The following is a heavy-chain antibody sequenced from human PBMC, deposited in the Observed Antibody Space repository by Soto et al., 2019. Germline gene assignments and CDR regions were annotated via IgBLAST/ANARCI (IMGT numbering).Heavy chain of an antibody. V-gene: IGHV3-30*18. CDR2: ISYDGSNK. CDR1: GFTFSSYG. D-gene: IGHD3-3*01. Sequence: QVQLVESGGGVVQPGRSLRLSCAASGFTFSSYGMHWVRQAPGKGLEWVAVISYDGSNKYYADSVKGRFTISRDNSKNTLYLQMNSLRAEDTAVYYCAKDKSYDFWSGYLNYYYGMDVWGQGTTVTVSS. CDR3: AKDKSYDFWSGYLNYYYGMDV. J-gene: IGHJ6*02.